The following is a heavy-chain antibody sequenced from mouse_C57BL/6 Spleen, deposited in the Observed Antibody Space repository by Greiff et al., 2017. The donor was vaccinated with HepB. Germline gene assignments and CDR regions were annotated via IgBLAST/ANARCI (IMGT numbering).Heavy chain of an antibody. V-gene: IGHV1-54*01. CDR1: GYAFTNYL. D-gene: IGHD1-1*01. J-gene: IGHJ3*01. CDR2: INPGSGGT. Sequence: VKLQQSGAELVRPGTSVKVSCKASGYAFTNYLIEWVKQRPGQGLEWIGVINPGSGGTNYNEKFKGKATLTADKSSSTAYMQLSSLTSEDSAVYFWSRHFYGSSSPAWFAYWGQGTLVTVSA. CDR3: SRHFYGSSSPAWFAY.